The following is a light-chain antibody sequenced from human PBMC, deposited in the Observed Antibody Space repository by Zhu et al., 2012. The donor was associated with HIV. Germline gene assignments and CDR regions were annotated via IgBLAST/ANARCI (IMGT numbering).Light chain of an antibody. CDR1: QTISSY. Sequence: EVVLTQSPATLSLSPGERATLSCRASQTISSYLAWYQQKPGQAPRLLIYDASNRATGIPARFSGSGSGTDFTLSISSLEPENSAVYYCQQRTIWPPTFGQG. CDR2: DAS. J-gene: IGKJ1*01. CDR3: QQRTIWPPT. V-gene: IGKV3-11*01.